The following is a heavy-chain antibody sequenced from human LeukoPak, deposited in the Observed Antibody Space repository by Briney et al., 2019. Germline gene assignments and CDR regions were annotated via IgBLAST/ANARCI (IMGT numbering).Heavy chain of an antibody. J-gene: IGHJ4*02. CDR3: AKDVYGDYGGLDY. D-gene: IGHD4-17*01. CDR1: GFTFSTYA. CDR2: IRGSDGST. V-gene: IGHV3-23*01. Sequence: GESLRLSCAASGFTFSTYALSWVRQAPGKGLEWVSSIRGSDGSTYYADSVKGRFAISRDNSKNTLYLQMNSLRVEDTAVYYCAKDVYGDYGGLDYWGQGTLVTVSS.